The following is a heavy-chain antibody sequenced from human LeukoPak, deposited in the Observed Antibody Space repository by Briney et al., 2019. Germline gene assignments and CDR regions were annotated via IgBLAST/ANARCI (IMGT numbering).Heavy chain of an antibody. CDR2: IFYSGST. CDR1: GGSISSSSYY. V-gene: IGHV4-39*07. J-gene: IGHJ5*02. CDR3: AREIVVVVAASGWFDP. D-gene: IGHD2-15*01. Sequence: ASETLSLTCTVSGGSISSSSYYWGWIRQPPGEGLEWIGSIFYSGSTYYNPSLKSRVTISVDTSKNQFSLKLSSVTAADTAVYYCAREIVVVVAASGWFDPWGQGTLVTVSS.